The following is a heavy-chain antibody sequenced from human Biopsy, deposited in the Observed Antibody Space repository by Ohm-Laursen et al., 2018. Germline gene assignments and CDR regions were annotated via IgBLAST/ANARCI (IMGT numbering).Heavy chain of an antibody. CDR2: IYYTGST. CDR1: GGSISSYY. J-gene: IGHJ2*01. D-gene: IGHD1-26*01. Sequence: TLSLTCTVSGGSISSYYWSWIRQPPGKGLEWIGYIYYTGSTNYNPSLKSRVTISVDTSMNHLLLRLTSVTAADTAVYYCARHAPSYSGSYWRYFDLWGRGTLVTVSS. CDR3: ARHAPSYSGSYWRYFDL. V-gene: IGHV4-59*08.